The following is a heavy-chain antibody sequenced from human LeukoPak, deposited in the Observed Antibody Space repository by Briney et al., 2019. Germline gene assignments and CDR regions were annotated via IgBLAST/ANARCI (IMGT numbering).Heavy chain of an antibody. D-gene: IGHD3-22*01. Sequence: SETLSPTCTVSGGSITSHYWSWIRQPPGKGLEWIGYIHYSGSTNYNPSLKSRVTISVDTSKNQFSLNLSSVTAADTAVYYCARKDDSSGYYVDQWGQGTLVTVSS. V-gene: IGHV4-59*11. CDR3: ARKDDSSGYYVDQ. J-gene: IGHJ4*02. CDR2: IHYSGST. CDR1: GGSITSHY.